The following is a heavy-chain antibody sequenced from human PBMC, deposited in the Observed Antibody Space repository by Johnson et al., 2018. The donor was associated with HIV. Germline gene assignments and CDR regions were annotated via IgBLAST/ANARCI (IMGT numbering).Heavy chain of an antibody. CDR3: ARATWSDDAFDI. Sequence: VQLVESGGGLVKPGGSLRLSCAASGFTFSNAWMSWVRQAPGKGLEWVSGINWNGGSTGYADSVKGRFTISRDNARNSLYLQMNSLRAEDTALYYCARATWSDDAFDIWGQGTMVTVSS. V-gene: IGHV3-20*04. D-gene: IGHD2-8*01. CDR1: GFTFSNAW. J-gene: IGHJ3*02. CDR2: INWNGGST.